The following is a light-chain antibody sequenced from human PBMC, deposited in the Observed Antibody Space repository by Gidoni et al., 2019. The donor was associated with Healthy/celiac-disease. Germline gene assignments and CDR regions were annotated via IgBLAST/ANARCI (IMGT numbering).Light chain of an antibody. J-gene: IGKJ2*01. CDR1: QSVRSH. V-gene: IGKV3-15*01. Sequence: EIVMTQSPATLSVSPGERATLACRASQSVRSHLAWYQQKPGRAPRLLIYGASTRATGIPARFSGSGSGTEVTLTISSLQSEDFAVFYCQQYNNWPPGTFGQGTKLEIK. CDR2: GAS. CDR3: QQYNNWPPGT.